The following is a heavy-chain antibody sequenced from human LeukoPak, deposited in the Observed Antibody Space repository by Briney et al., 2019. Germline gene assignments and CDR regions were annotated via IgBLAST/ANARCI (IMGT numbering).Heavy chain of an antibody. CDR3: ARGYYTPDY. D-gene: IGHD2/OR15-2a*01. CDR1: GGSISSHY. CDR2: IYYSAST. J-gene: IGHJ4*02. Sequence: SETLSLTCTVSGGSISSHYWSWIRQPPGKGLEWIGYIYYSASTYYNPSLKSRVTISVDTSKNQFSLKLTSVTAADTAVYYCARGYYTPDYWGQGTLVTVSS. V-gene: IGHV4-59*11.